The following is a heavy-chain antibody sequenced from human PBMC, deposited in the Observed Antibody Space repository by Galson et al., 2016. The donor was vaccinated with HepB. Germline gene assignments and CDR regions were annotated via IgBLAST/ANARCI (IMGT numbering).Heavy chain of an antibody. V-gene: IGHV1-2*02. Sequence: SVKVSCKASGYTFTAYYIHWVRQAPGQGLEWMEWINPNSGDTNYAQKFQGRVTMTRDTSIRTAYLELSSLRSDDRAVYYCARSLAVRGGFDFWGQGTMVTVSS. CDR1: GYTFTAYY. D-gene: IGHD6-6*01. CDR2: INPNSGDT. CDR3: ARSLAVRGGFDF. J-gene: IGHJ3*01.